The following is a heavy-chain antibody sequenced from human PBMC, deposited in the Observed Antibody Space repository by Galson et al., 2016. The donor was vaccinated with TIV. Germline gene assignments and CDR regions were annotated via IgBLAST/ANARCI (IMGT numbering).Heavy chain of an antibody. Sequence: SVKVSCKASGDTFNSYAINWVRQAPGQGLEWVGRALPMFGTSNYAEEFQDRVPITADESMSTAYMELSSLTSDDTAVYYCAISSRRDRYGHTNWFDPWGQGTLVTVSS. D-gene: IGHD5-24*01. CDR2: ALPMFGTS. J-gene: IGHJ5*02. CDR1: GDTFNSYA. V-gene: IGHV1-69*13. CDR3: AISSRRDRYGHTNWFDP.